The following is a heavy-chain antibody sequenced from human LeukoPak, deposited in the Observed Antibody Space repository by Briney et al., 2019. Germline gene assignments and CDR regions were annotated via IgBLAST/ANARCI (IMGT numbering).Heavy chain of an antibody. CDR2: IYHSGST. CDR3: ARDPYYYDSSGYSALYYFDY. J-gene: IGHJ4*02. V-gene: IGHV4-38-2*02. D-gene: IGHD3-22*01. CDR1: GYSISSGYY. Sequence: PSETLSLTCAVSGYSISSGYYWGWIRQPPGKGLEWIGSIYHSGSTYYNPSLKSRVTISVDTSKNQFSLKLSSVTAADTAVYYCARDPYYYDSSGYSALYYFDYWGQGTLVTVSS.